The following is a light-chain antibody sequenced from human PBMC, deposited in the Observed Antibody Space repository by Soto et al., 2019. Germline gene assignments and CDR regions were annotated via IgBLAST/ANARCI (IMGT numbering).Light chain of an antibody. CDR3: QKYTSPPWT. CDR2: AAS. Sequence: DIQMTQSPSSLSASVGDRVTITCRASQGITNYLASYQQKPGKVPNLLIYAASTLQSGVPSRFTGSGSGTDFTLTISSLQPEDVATYSCQKYTSPPWTFGQGTKVEIK. CDR1: QGITNY. J-gene: IGKJ1*01. V-gene: IGKV1-27*01.